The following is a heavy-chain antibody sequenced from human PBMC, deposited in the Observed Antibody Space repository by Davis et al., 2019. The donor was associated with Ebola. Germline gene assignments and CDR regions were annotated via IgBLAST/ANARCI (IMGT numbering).Heavy chain of an antibody. CDR2: ISTGSSYI. CDR3: ASLRRTITGMDDAFDI. D-gene: IGHD1-20*01. Sequence: GGSLRLSCAASGFTFSNYDMNWVRQAPGKGLEWVSSISTGSSYIYYADSVKGRFTISRDNAKSSLYLQMNSLRAEDTAMYYCASLRRTITGMDDAFDIWGQGTMVTVSS. V-gene: IGHV3-21*04. J-gene: IGHJ3*02. CDR1: GFTFSNYD.